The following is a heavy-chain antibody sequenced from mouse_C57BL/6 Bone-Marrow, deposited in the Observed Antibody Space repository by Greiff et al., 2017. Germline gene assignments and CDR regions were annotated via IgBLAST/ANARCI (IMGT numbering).Heavy chain of an antibody. J-gene: IGHJ3*01. CDR2: IWTGGGT. D-gene: IGHD1-1*01. V-gene: IGHV2-9-1*01. Sequence: QVQLKQSGPGLVAPSQSLSITCTVSGFSLTSYAISWVRQPPGKGLEWLGVIWTGGGTNYNSAPKSRLSISKDNSKSQVFLNMNSLQTDDTAKYYCASIYYYGSSSAWFAYWGQGTLVTVSA. CDR1: GFSLTSYA. CDR3: ASIYYYGSSSAWFAY.